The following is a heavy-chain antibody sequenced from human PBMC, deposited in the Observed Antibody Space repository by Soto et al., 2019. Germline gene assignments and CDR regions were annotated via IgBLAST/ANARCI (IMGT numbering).Heavy chain of an antibody. CDR1: GFIFSNHA. D-gene: IGHD3-16*02. Sequence: QVQLVDSGGGMVQPGTSLRLSCAASGFIFSNHAMHWVRQAPGKGLEWVAGIAYDGSSQYYADSVRGRFTISRDNSRNTLYLQMSSLRVEDTAAHYCVGELSSRRLDYWGQGTLVTVSS. CDR3: VGELSSRRLDY. CDR2: IAYDGSSQ. J-gene: IGHJ4*02. V-gene: IGHV3-30-3*01.